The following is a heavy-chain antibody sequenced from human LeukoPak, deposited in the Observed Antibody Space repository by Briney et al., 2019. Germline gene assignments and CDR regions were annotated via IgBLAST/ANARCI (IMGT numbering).Heavy chain of an antibody. D-gene: IGHD3-10*02. J-gene: IGHJ6*04. V-gene: IGHV3-48*03. CDR2: ISSSGSTI. CDR3: AELGITMIGGV. Sequence: GGSLRLSCAASGFTVSNYGMHWVRQAPGKGLEWVSYISSSGSTIYYADSVKGRFTISRDNAKNSLYLQMNSLRAEDTAVYYCAELGITMIGGVWGKGTTVTISS. CDR1: GFTVSNYG.